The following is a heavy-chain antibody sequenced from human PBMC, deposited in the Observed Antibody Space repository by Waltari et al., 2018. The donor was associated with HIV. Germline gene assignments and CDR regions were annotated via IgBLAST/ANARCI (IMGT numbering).Heavy chain of an antibody. CDR3: GMQRGGGYTNSLPGGLAC. Sequence: EVQLVQSGAEVKTPGESLKLSCKGSGYSFTRYWIGWVRQMPGTGLEWMVNVSPCGIYNRNSPSFQGQGSISAAKSISTAYLPVGRLEASDTAMYYCGMQRGGGYTNSLPGGLACRGQGSL. J-gene: IGHJ4*02. D-gene: IGHD5-12*01. V-gene: IGHV5-51*06. CDR1: GYSFTRYW. CDR2: VSPCGIYN.